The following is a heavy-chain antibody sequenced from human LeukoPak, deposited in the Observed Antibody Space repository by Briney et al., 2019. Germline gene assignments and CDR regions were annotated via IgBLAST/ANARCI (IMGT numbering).Heavy chain of an antibody. V-gene: IGHV3-21*01. CDR2: ISSSSSYI. CDR1: GFTFSSYS. CDR3: ASYYYDSSGYPHFDY. Sequence: GGSLRLSCAASGFTFSSYSMNWVRQAPGKGLEWVSSISSSSSYIYYADSVKGRFTISRDNAKNSLYLQMNSLRAEDTAVYYCASYYYDSSGYPHFDYWGQGTLVTVSS. J-gene: IGHJ4*02. D-gene: IGHD3-22*01.